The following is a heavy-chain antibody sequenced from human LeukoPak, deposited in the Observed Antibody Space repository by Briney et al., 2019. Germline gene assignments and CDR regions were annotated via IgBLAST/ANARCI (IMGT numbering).Heavy chain of an antibody. CDR2: INPNSGNT. CDR1: GYTFTSYD. V-gene: IGHV1-8*01. CDR3: ARVPRESYSH. D-gene: IGHD1-26*01. J-gene: IGHJ4*02. Sequence: ASVKVSCKASGYTFTSYDINWVLQATGQGLEWMGYINPNSGNTGYAQKFQGRVTVTRDTSINTAYMELTSLRSEDTAVYYCARVPRESYSHWGQGTLATVSS.